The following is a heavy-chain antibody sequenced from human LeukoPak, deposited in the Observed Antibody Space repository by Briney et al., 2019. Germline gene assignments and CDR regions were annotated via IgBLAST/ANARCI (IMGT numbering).Heavy chain of an antibody. CDR3: ARDGPVAGTEVYYYYCMDV. D-gene: IGHD6-19*01. Sequence: ASVKVSCKASGYTFTSYYMHWVRQAPGQGLEWMGIINPSGGSTSYAQKFQGRVTMTRDMSTSTVYMELSSLRSEDTAVYYCARDGPVAGTEVYYYYCMDVWGKGTTVTVSS. V-gene: IGHV1-46*01. J-gene: IGHJ6*03. CDR2: INPSGGST. CDR1: GYTFTSYY.